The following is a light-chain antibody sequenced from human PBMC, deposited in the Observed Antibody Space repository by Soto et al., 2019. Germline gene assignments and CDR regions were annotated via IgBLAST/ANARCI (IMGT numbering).Light chain of an antibody. Sequence: QSVLTQPASVSGSPGQSITISCTGASSDVGGYNFVSWYQHHPDKAPKLIIYDVDNRPSGVSNRFSGSKSGNTASLTISGLQAEDEADYYCSSYTGLSTLYVFGTGTKVTVL. J-gene: IGLJ1*01. CDR2: DVD. CDR1: SSDVGGYNF. V-gene: IGLV2-14*03. CDR3: SSYTGLSTLYV.